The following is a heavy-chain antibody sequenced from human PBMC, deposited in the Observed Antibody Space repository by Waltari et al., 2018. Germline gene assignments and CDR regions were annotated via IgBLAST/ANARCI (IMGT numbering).Heavy chain of an antibody. CDR3: ARGLYPDWFDP. V-gene: IGHV4-61*02. J-gene: IGHJ5*02. CDR2: IYTSGST. CDR1: GGSISSGSYY. Sequence: QVQLQESGPGLVKPSQTLSLTCIVSGGSISSGSYYLSWIRQPAGKGLEWIGRIYTSGSTNYNPSLKSRVTISVDTSKNQFSLKLSSVTAADTAVYYCARGLYPDWFDPWGQGTLVTVSS.